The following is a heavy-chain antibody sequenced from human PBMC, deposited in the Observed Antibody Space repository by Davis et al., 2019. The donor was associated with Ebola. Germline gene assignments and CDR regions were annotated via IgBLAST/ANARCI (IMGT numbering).Heavy chain of an antibody. Sequence: GGSLRLSCAASGFTFDDYAMHWVRQAPGKGLEWVSGISWNSGSIGYADSVKGRFTISRDNAKNSLYLQMNSLRAEDTALYYCAKGRGYSYGYAPFDYWGQGTLVTVSS. CDR1: GFTFDDYA. V-gene: IGHV3-9*01. CDR3: AKGRGYSYGYAPFDY. D-gene: IGHD5-18*01. J-gene: IGHJ4*02. CDR2: ISWNSGSI.